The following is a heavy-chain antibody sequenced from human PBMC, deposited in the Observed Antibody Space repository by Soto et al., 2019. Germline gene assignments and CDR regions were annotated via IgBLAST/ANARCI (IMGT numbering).Heavy chain of an antibody. CDR3: ARDRGWSLFDY. Sequence: EVQLVESGGGLVQPGGSLRLSCAASGFTFSSYWMYWVRQPPGKGLVWVSRTNSDGSDTSYADSVKGRFTISRDNAKNTLYLHMNSLRAEDTAVYYCARDRGWSLFDYWGQGTLVTVSS. CDR2: TNSDGSDT. V-gene: IGHV3-74*01. D-gene: IGHD6-19*01. CDR1: GFTFSSYW. J-gene: IGHJ4*02.